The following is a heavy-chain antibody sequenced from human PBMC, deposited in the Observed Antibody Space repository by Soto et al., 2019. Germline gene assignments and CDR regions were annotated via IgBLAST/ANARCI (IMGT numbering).Heavy chain of an antibody. Sequence: GESLKISCKGSGYSFTSYWIGWVRQMPGKGLEWMGIIYPGDSDTRYSPSFQGQVTISADKSISTAYLQWSSLKAPDTAMYYCQTHSTWTLLFAFDIWGQGTMVTVSS. D-gene: IGHD1-1*01. V-gene: IGHV5-51*01. J-gene: IGHJ3*02. CDR3: QTHSTWTLLFAFDI. CDR2: IYPGDSDT. CDR1: GYSFTSYW.